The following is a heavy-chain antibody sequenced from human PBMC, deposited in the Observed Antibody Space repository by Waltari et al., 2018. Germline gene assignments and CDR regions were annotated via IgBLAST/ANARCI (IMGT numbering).Heavy chain of an antibody. D-gene: IGHD3-3*01. CDR3: ARTFTDFWSGYYPYYYYGMDV. Sequence: QVQLQQWGAGLLKPSETLSLTCAVYGGSFSGYYWSWIRQPPGKGLEWIGEINHSGSTNYNPSLKSRVTISVDTSKNQFSLKLSSVTAADTAVYYCARTFTDFWSGYYPYYYYGMDVWGQGTTVTVSS. CDR2: INHSGST. J-gene: IGHJ6*02. CDR1: GGSFSGYY. V-gene: IGHV4-34*01.